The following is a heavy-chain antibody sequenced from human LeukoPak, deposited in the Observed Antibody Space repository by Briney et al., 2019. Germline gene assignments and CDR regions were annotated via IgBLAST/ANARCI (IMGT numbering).Heavy chain of an antibody. J-gene: IGHJ4*02. CDR3: ARSVDGVLNDY. Sequence: SQTLSLTCAVSGGPISSGGYSWSWIRQPPGKGLEWIGYIYHSGSTYYNPSLKSRVTISVDRSKNQFSLELSSVTAADTAVYYCARSVDGVLNDYWGQGTLVTVSS. CDR2: IYHSGST. D-gene: IGHD5-12*01. CDR1: GGPISSGGYS. V-gene: IGHV4-30-2*01.